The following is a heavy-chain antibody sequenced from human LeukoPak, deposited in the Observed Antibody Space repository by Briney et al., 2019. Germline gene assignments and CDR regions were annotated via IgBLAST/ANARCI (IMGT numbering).Heavy chain of an antibody. D-gene: IGHD3-22*01. CDR2: PILGIA. J-gene: IGHJ4*02. Sequence: PILGIANYAQKFQGRVTITADKSTSTAYMELSSLRSEDTAVYYCARAPGIYYYDSSGYRDYWGQGTLVTVSS. V-gene: IGHV1-69*04. CDR3: ARAPGIYYYDSSGYRDY.